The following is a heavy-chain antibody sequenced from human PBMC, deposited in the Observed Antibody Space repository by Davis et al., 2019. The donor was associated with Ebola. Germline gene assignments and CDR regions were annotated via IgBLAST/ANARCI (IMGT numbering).Heavy chain of an antibody. CDR3: ARGYPEYYYDSSGYYSRYYFDY. CDR1: GGFISSGGYS. J-gene: IGHJ4*02. V-gene: IGHV4-30-4*07. CDR2: YYYTGST. Sequence: SETLSPTCAVPGGFISSGGYSWSWIRQPPGKGLEWIGYYYYTGSTYYNPSLKSRVTISVDTSKNQFSLKLSSVTAADTAVYYCARGYPEYYYDSSGYYSRYYFDYWGQGTLVTVSS. D-gene: IGHD3-22*01.